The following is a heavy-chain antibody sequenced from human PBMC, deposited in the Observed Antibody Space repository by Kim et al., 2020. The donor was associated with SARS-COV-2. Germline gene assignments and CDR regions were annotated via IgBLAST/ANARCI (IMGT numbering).Heavy chain of an antibody. Sequence: GGSLRLSCEASGFRFSDYAMSWVRQSPGKGLEWVSLISGTGRRAYYVDAVKGRFTISRDNSENTADLQMRSLRADDTAIYYCARAVEDYYDSSGYPPDSWGQGTLVTVSS. CDR1: GFRFSDYA. J-gene: IGHJ4*02. V-gene: IGHV3-23*01. D-gene: IGHD3-22*01. CDR2: ISGTGRRA. CDR3: ARAVEDYYDSSGYPPDS.